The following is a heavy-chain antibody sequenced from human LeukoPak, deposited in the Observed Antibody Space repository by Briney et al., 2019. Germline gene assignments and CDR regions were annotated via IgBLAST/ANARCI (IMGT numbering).Heavy chain of an antibody. CDR3: ARVTSGSYHWNFDY. J-gene: IGHJ4*02. V-gene: IGHV4-59*01. CDR1: RSSISNYY. Sequence: SETLSLTCTVSRSSISNYYWNWIRQPPGKGLVWIGYIYYSGSSNYNPSLKSRVTISVVTSKNQFSLKLNSVTAADTAVYYCARVTSGSYHWNFDYWGQGTLVTVSS. D-gene: IGHD1-26*01. CDR2: IYYSGSS.